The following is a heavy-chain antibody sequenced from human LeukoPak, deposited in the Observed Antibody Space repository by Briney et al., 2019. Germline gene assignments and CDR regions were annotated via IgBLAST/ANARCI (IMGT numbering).Heavy chain of an antibody. V-gene: IGHV4-39*07. Sequence: PSETLSLTCTVSGGSISSSSYYWGWIRQPPGKGLEWIGSIYYSGSTYYNPSLKSRVTISVDTSKNQFSLKLSSVTAADTAVYYCARGNWNDVVGYYFDYWGQGTLVTVSS. J-gene: IGHJ4*02. CDR2: IYYSGST. CDR3: ARGNWNDVVGYYFDY. D-gene: IGHD1-1*01. CDR1: GGSISSSSYY.